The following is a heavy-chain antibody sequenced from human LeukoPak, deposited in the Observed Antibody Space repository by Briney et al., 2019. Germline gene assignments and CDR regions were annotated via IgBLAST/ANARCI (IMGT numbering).Heavy chain of an antibody. D-gene: IGHD2-2*03. Sequence: GGSLRLSCAASGFTFTNYEMNWVRQAPGKGLEWISYIDNDGWPTYYADSVKGRFTITRDDAKSSLYLQMDSLTVEDTAVHYCARDLIGWSLDPWGQGTLVTVSS. CDR1: GFTFTNYE. CDR2: IDNDGWPT. CDR3: ARDLIGWSLDP. V-gene: IGHV3-48*03. J-gene: IGHJ5*02.